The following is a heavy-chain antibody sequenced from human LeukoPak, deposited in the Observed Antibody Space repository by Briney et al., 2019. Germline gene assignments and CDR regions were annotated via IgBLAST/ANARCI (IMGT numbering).Heavy chain of an antibody. CDR1: GYTFTSYG. D-gene: IGHD3-9*01. CDR2: ISAYNGNT. Sequence: GASVKVSCKASGYTFTSYGISWVRQAPGQGLEWMGWISAYNGNTNYAQKLQGRVTMTTDTSTSTAYMELRSLRSDDTAVYYCARDPGRGIGRLQPVLRYFDWLSKDHQAFDIWGQGTMLTVSS. J-gene: IGHJ3*02. CDR3: ARDPGRGIGRLQPVLRYFDWLSKDHQAFDI. V-gene: IGHV1-18*01.